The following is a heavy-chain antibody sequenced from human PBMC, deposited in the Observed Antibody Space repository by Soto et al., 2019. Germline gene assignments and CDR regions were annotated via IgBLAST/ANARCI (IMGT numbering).Heavy chain of an antibody. CDR1: GFTFSSYS. D-gene: IGHD3-10*01. CDR2: ISSSSSYI. V-gene: IGHV3-21*04. CDR3: AKGHVSLWFGEVRY. J-gene: IGHJ4*02. Sequence: RLSSAASGFTFSSYSMNWVRQAPGKRLEWVSSISSSSSYIYYADSVKGRFTISRDNAKNSLYLQMNSLRAEDTAVYYCAKGHVSLWFGEVRYGGQETLHIVSS.